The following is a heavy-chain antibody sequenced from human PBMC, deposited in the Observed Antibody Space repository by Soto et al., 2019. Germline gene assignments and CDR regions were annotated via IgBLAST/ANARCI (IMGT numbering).Heavy chain of an antibody. V-gene: IGHV1-18*01. CDR3: ARDLDGSGSYFTNY. D-gene: IGHD3-10*01. CDR2: ISPHKDDT. Sequence: ASVKVSCKTSGYTFSSIGITWVRQAPGQGLEWMGWISPHKDDTYYAQRLQGRVTMTTDTSTNTAYMELRSLRSDDTAVYFCARDLDGSGSYFTNYWGPGTLVTVS. CDR1: GYTFSSIG. J-gene: IGHJ4*02.